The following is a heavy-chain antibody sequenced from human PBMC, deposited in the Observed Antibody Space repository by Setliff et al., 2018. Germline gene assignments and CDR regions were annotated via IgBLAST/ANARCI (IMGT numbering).Heavy chain of an antibody. J-gene: IGHJ4*02. V-gene: IGHV1-46*01. CDR1: GYSFTSHY. CDR2: INPGGLTS. D-gene: IGHD6-25*01. CDR3: ARAGLAAAGRKGVFDH. Sequence: ASVKVSCKTSGYSFTSHYMHWVRQAPGQGLEWMGIINPGGLTSSSTQKFEGRVTMTRDTSTSTVYMELNSLTSDDTAVYHCARAGLAAAGRKGVFDHWGQGTLVTVSS.